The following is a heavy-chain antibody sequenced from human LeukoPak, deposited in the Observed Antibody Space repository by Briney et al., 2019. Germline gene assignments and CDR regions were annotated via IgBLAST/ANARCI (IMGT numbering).Heavy chain of an antibody. Sequence: PSETLSLTCTVSGGSISSYYWSWIRQPPGKGLEWIGYIYYSGSTNYNPSLKSRVTISVDTSKNQFSLKLSSVTAADTAVYYCARSGSDSAYSYYMDVWGKGTTVTISS. D-gene: IGHD3-10*01. CDR2: IYYSGST. CDR1: GGSISSYY. J-gene: IGHJ6*03. V-gene: IGHV4-59*01. CDR3: ARSGSDSAYSYYMDV.